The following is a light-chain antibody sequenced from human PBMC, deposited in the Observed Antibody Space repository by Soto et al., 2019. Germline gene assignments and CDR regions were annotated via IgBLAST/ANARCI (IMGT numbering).Light chain of an antibody. V-gene: IGKV3-15*01. Sequence: EIVMTQSPATLSVSPGEGATLSCRASQSVSSKLAWYQQKPGQAPRLLIYGASTRATGIPARFSGSGSGTEFTLIISSLRSEDSEVYYCQQYNSWLWKFGQGTKADI. CDR3: QQYNSWLWK. CDR1: QSVSSK. CDR2: GAS. J-gene: IGKJ1*01.